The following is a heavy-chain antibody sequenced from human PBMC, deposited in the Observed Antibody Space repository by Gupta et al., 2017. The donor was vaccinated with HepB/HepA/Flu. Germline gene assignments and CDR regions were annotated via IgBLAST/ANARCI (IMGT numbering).Heavy chain of an antibody. D-gene: IGHD2-15*01. Sequence: QLQLQESGPGLVKPSETLYLTDTVSGGSISSSSYYWGWIRQPPGKGLEWIGSIYYSGSTYYNPSLKSRVTISVDTSKNQFSLKLRPLPAADTAVYCCWRLFVEDLRIDYWGEGTLVTVDS. V-gene: IGHV4-39*01. CDR2: IYYSGST. CDR1: GGSISSSSYY. CDR3: WRLFVEDLRIDY. J-gene: IGHJ4*02.